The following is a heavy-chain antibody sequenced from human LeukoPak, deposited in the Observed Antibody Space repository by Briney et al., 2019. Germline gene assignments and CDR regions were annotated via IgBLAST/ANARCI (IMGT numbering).Heavy chain of an antibody. J-gene: IGHJ5*02. V-gene: IGHV4-30-4*08. CDR3: ARTSLGGAWFDP. Sequence: SETLSLTCTVSGGSISSGNYYWSWIRQPPGKGLEWIGYIYYNGSTYYNPSLKSRVTISVDTSKNQFSLKLSSVTAADTAVYYCARTSLGGAWFDPWGQGTLVTVSS. CDR2: IYYNGST. CDR1: GGSISSGNYY. D-gene: IGHD3-10*01.